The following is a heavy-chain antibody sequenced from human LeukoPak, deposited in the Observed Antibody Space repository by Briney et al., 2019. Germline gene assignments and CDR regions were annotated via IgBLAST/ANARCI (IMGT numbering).Heavy chain of an antibody. J-gene: IGHJ4*02. Sequence: ASVKVSCKASGYTFTGYYMHWVRQAPGQGLEWMGWINPNSGGANYAQKFQGRVTMTRDTSISTAYMELSRLRSDDTAVYYCASWPYCSGGSCYSSDYWGQGTLVTVSS. CDR3: ASWPYCSGGSCYSSDY. V-gene: IGHV1-2*02. CDR2: INPNSGGA. D-gene: IGHD2-15*01. CDR1: GYTFTGYY.